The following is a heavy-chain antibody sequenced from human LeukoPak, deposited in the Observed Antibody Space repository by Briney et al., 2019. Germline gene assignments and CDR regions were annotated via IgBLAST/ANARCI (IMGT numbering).Heavy chain of an antibody. V-gene: IGHV1-2*02. CDR3: ATGGAYSSRTWFDP. J-gene: IGHJ5*02. CDR2: INPNSGGT. CDR1: GYTFTSYG. Sequence: ASVKVSCKASGYTFTSYGISWVRQAPGQGLEWMGWINPNSGGTNYAQKFQGRVTMTRDTSITTAYMELSRLRSDDTAIYYCATGGAYSSRTWFDPWGQGTLVTVSS. D-gene: IGHD6-13*01.